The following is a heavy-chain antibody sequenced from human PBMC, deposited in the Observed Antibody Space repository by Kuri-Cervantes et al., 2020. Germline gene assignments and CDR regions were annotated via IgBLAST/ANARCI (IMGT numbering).Heavy chain of an antibody. CDR3: ARVVGDY. CDR2: INHSGST. D-gene: IGHD3-16*02. CDR1: GGSFSGYY. Sequence: SETLSLTCAVYGGSFSGYYWSWIRQPPGKGLEWIGEINHSGSTNYNPSLKSRVTISVDTSNNQFSLKLRSVTAADTAVYYCARVVGDYWGQGTLVTVSS. V-gene: IGHV4-34*01. J-gene: IGHJ4*02.